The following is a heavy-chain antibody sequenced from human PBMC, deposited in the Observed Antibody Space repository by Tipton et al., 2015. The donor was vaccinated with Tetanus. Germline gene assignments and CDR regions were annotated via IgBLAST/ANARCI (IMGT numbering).Heavy chain of an antibody. Sequence: SLRLSCEVSGFTLSRFGMNWVRQAPGKGLEWISSISSTSSYIYYATSVKGRFTISRDNAKNSLFLQMNSLRGEDTAIYYCASGSSLDYWGPGILVPVSS. CDR2: ISSTSSYI. J-gene: IGHJ4*02. D-gene: IGHD2-15*01. CDR1: GFTLSRFG. V-gene: IGHV3-21*04. CDR3: ASGSSLDY.